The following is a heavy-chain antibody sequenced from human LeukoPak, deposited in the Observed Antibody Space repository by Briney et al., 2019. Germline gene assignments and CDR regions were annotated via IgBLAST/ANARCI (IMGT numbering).Heavy chain of an antibody. D-gene: IGHD3-22*01. CDR3: ATGSGYFYGH. V-gene: IGHV3-33*01. CDR1: GFTFSTYG. Sequence: PGGSLRLSCAASGFTFSTYGMHWVRQAPGRGLEWVAVATNDGVTKNYAESVKGRFTISRDNSKNTLYMQMNSLRVEDTAVYYCATGSGYFYGHWGQGTLVTVSS. J-gene: IGHJ4*02. CDR2: ATNDGVTK.